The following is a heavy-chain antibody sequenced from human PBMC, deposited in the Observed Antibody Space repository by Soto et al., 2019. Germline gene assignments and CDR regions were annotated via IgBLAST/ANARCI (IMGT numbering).Heavy chain of an antibody. J-gene: IGHJ3*02. Sequence: GGSLRLSCAASGFTFSSYWMSWVRQAPGKGLEWVANIKQDGSEKYYVDSVKGRFTISRDNAKNSLYLQMNSLRAEDQAVDYCARDHDSSGLPDAFYIWGQGTKVPVS. CDR2: IKQDGSEK. CDR1: GFTFSSYW. V-gene: IGHV3-7*05. CDR3: ARDHDSSGLPDAFYI. D-gene: IGHD3-22*01.